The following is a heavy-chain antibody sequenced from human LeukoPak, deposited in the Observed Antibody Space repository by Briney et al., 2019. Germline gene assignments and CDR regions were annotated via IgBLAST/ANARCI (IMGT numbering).Heavy chain of an antibody. CDR2: ISYDGSNK. CDR3: ARDPSSWYYFDY. CDR1: GFTFSSYA. J-gene: IGHJ4*02. Sequence: GGSLRLSCAASGFTFSSYAMHWVRQAPGKGLEWVAAISYDGSNKYYADSVKGRFTISRDNSKNTLYLQMNSLRAEDTAVYYCARDPSSWYYFDYWGQGTLVTVSS. V-gene: IGHV3-30-3*01. D-gene: IGHD6-13*01.